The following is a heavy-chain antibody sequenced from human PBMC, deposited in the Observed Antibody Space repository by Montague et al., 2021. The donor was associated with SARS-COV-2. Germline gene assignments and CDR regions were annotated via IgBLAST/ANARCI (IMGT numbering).Heavy chain of an antibody. V-gene: IGHV3-30-3*01. CDR2: ISYDGSKK. D-gene: IGHD6-19*01. J-gene: IGHJ4*02. Sequence: SLRLSCAASEFTFSNYAMHWVCQAPGKGLEWVAFISYDGSKKYYADSVKGRFTISRDNSKNTLYLQMNSLRAEDTAVYYCARESVRAVAGDSDYWGQGTLVTVSS. CDR3: ARESVRAVAGDSDY. CDR1: EFTFSNYA.